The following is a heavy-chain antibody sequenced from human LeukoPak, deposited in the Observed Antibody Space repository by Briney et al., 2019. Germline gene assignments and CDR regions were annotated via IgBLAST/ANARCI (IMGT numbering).Heavy chain of an antibody. V-gene: IGHV3-30*03. D-gene: IGHD1-26*01. CDR3: AMWELGY. CDR2: ISYDGSNK. J-gene: IGHJ4*02. Sequence: GGSLRLSCAASGFTFSSYGMHWVRQAPGKGLEWVVVISYDGSNKYYADSVKGRFTISRDNSKNTLYLQMNSLRAEDTAVYYCAMWELGYWGQGTLVTVSS. CDR1: GFTFSSYG.